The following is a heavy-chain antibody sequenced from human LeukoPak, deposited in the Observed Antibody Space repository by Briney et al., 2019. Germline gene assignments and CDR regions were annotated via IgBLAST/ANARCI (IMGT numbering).Heavy chain of an antibody. CDR1: GYTFTGFY. CDR2: IDPNIGTT. D-gene: IGHD3-22*01. J-gene: IGHJ4*02. CDR3: ARLLEHYYFDASGYYDDDY. V-gene: IGHV1-2*02. Sequence: ASVKVSCKASGYTFTGFYMHWVGQAPGQGLEWMGWIDPNIGTTKYSQKFQGRVTMTRDTSISEVYMELSRLRSDDTAVYYCARLLEHYYFDASGYYDDDYWGQGTPIIVSS.